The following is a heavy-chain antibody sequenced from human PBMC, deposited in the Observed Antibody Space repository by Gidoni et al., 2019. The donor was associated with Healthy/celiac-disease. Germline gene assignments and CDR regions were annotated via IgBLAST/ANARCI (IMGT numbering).Heavy chain of an antibody. CDR1: GFTFSSYS. CDR3: ASGLGGGHDDY. J-gene: IGHJ4*02. D-gene: IGHD3-16*01. V-gene: IGHV3-48*04. Sequence: EVQLVESGGGLVQPGGSLRLYCAASGFTFSSYSMNGVRQAPGKGREWVSYISSSSSTIYYADSVKGRFTISRDNAKNSLYLQMNSLRAEDTAVYYGASGLGGGHDDYWGQGTLVTVSS. CDR2: ISSSSSTI.